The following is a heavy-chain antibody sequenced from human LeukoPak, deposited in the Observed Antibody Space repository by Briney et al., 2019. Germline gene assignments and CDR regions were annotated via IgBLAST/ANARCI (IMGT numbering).Heavy chain of an antibody. V-gene: IGHV4-31*03. CDR3: ATPYCSSLSCLDVFNI. CDR2: KYYNGSA. Sequence: PSETLSLTCNVSGVSISDGRYYWTWIRQHPGKGLEWIGYKYYNGSAKYNPSLKSRLTISIDTPKNQFSLQLSSVTAADTAMYYCATPYCSSLSCLDVFNIWGQGTMVTVSS. CDR1: GVSISDGRYY. J-gene: IGHJ3*02. D-gene: IGHD2-2*01.